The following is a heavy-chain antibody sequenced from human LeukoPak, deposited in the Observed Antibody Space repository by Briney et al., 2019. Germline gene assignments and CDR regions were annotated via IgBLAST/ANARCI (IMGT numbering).Heavy chain of an antibody. D-gene: IGHD6-13*01. CDR3: ARDHDSSSWYNWFDP. J-gene: IGHJ5*02. CDR2: ISYDGSNK. V-gene: IGHV3-30-3*01. Sequence: GGSLRLSCAASGFTFSSYAMHWVRQAPGKGLERVAVISYDGSNKYYADSVKGRFTISRDNSKNTLYLQMNSLRAEDTAVYYCARDHDSSSWYNWFDPWGQGTLVTVSS. CDR1: GFTFSSYA.